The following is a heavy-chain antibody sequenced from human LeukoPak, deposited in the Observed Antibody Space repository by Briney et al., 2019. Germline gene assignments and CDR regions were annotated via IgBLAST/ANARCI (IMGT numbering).Heavy chain of an antibody. CDR3: ARAAYSSSWYYFDY. J-gene: IGHJ4*02. CDR2: IYYSGST. D-gene: IGHD6-13*01. V-gene: IGHV4-39*07. Sequence: SETLSLTCTVSGGSISSSSYYWGWIRQPPGKGLEWIGSIYYSGSTYYNPSLKSRVTISVDTSKNQFSLKLSSVTAADTAVYYCARAAYSSSWYYFDYWGQGTLVTVSS. CDR1: GGSISSSSYY.